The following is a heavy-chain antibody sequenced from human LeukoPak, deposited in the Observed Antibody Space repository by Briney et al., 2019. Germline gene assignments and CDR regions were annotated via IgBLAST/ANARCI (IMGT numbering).Heavy chain of an antibody. CDR2: IYDSGST. V-gene: IGHV4-59*01. Sequence: PSETLSLTCTVSGGSISSFHWSWIRQPPGKGLEHIGYIYDSGSTYYNPSLKSRVTISVDTSKNQFSLKLSSVTAADTAVYYCARTYSGRSYYFDCWGQGTLVTVSS. CDR3: ARTYSGRSYYFDC. J-gene: IGHJ4*02. CDR1: GGSISSFH. D-gene: IGHD1-26*01.